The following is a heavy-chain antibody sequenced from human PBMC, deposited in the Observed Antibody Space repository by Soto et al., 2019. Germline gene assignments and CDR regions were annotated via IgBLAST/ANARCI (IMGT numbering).Heavy chain of an antibody. D-gene: IGHD2-15*01. J-gene: IGHJ2*01. V-gene: IGHV1-69*12. CDR3: ARVVTVVKSFHYWYFDL. CDR2: IIPIFGTA. Sequence: QVQLVQSGAEVKKPGSSVKVSCKASGGTFSSYAISWVRQAPGQGLEWMGGIIPIFGTANYAQKFQGRVTIPADESTSQAYTELSSLRSEDTAVYYCARVVTVVKSFHYWYFDLWGRGTLVTVSS. CDR1: GGTFSSYA.